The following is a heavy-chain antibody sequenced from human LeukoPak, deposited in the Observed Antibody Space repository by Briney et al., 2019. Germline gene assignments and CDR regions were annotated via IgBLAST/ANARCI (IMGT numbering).Heavy chain of an antibody. CDR2: IKQDGSEK. V-gene: IGHV3-7*04. J-gene: IGHJ3*02. CDR3: ARDVGIAVAGTSSRVDAFDI. D-gene: IGHD6-19*01. CDR1: GFTFSSYS. Sequence: GGSLRLSCAASGFTFSSYSMSWVRQAPGKGLEWVANIKQDGSEKYYVDSVKGRFTISRDNAKNSLNLQMNSLRAEDTAVYYCARDVGIAVAGTSSRVDAFDIWGQGTMVTVSS.